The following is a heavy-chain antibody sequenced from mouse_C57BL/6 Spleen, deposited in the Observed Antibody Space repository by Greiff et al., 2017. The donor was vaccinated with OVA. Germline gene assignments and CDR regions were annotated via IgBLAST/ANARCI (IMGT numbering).Heavy chain of an antibody. CDR2: INPNNGGT. Sequence: EVQLQQSGPELVKPGASVKISCKASGYTFTDYYMNWVKQSHGKSLEWIGDINPNNGGTSYNQKFKGKATLTVDKSSSTAYMELRSLTSEDSAVYYCAGRDYDRGFAYWGQGTLVTVSA. CDR3: AGRDYDRGFAY. D-gene: IGHD2-4*01. V-gene: IGHV1-26*01. J-gene: IGHJ3*01. CDR1: GYTFTDYY.